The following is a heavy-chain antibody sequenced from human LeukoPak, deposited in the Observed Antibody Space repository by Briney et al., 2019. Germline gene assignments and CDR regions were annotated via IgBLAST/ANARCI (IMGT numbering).Heavy chain of an antibody. J-gene: IGHJ4*02. Sequence: GRSLRLSCAASGFTFSSYAMHWVRQAPGKGLEWVAVISYDGSNKYYADSVKGRFTISSDNSKNTLYLQMNSLRAEDTAVYYCARGDTYYDSSGYYQGHYWGQGTLVTVSS. CDR2: ISYDGSNK. CDR1: GFTFSSYA. V-gene: IGHV3-30-3*01. CDR3: ARGDTYYDSSGYYQGHY. D-gene: IGHD3-22*01.